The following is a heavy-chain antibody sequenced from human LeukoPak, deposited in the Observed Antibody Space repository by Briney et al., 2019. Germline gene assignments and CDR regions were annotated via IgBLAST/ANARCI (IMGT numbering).Heavy chain of an antibody. D-gene: IGHD3-10*01. Sequence: GGPLRLSCAASGFTFSSYGMHWVRQAPGKGLEWVAVIWYDGSNEYYADSVKGRFTISRDNSKNTLYLQMNSLRTEDTAVYYCARDKGEFTYHYYYGVDVWGQGTTVTVSS. CDR2: IWYDGSNE. CDR1: GFTFSSYG. V-gene: IGHV3-33*01. CDR3: ARDKGEFTYHYYYGVDV. J-gene: IGHJ6*02.